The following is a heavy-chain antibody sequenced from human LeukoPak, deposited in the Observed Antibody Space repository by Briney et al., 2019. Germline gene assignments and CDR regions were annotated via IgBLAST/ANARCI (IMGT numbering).Heavy chain of an antibody. J-gene: IGHJ5*02. V-gene: IGHV3-74*01. CDR1: GFTFSNYW. Sequence: GGSLRLSCAASGFTFSNYWMHWVRQTPGKGLVWFSRINSDGSSTTYADAVKGRFTISRDNAKNTLNMQMNSLRAEDTAVYYCAKVGVIAATGWFDTWGEGTLVTVSS. D-gene: IGHD2-15*01. CDR3: AKVGVIAATGWFDT. CDR2: INSDGSST.